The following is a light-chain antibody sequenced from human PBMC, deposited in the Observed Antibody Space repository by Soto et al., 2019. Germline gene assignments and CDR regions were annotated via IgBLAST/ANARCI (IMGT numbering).Light chain of an antibody. J-gene: IGLJ2*01. V-gene: IGLV1-40*01. Sequence: QAVLTQPPSVSGAPGERVTISCIGSSSDIGAGYRVRWYQQVPGTAPKLLIYDNTNRPSGVSVRFSGSKSGTSASLAISGLQAEDEADYYSQSFDKYLSAGVFGGGTKVTVL. CDR1: SSDIGAGYR. CDR2: DNT. CDR3: QSFDKYLSAGV.